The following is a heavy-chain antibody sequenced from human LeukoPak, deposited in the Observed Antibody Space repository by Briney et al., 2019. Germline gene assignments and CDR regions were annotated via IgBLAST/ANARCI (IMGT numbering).Heavy chain of an antibody. CDR3: TMESPVPWYYYDSIGGLDAFDI. Sequence: PSETLSLTCTVSGGSISSSSYYWGWIRQPPGKGLEWIGSIYYSGSTYYNPSLKSRVTISVDTSKNQFSLKLSSVTAADTAVYCCTMESPVPWYYYDSIGGLDAFDIWYQGTMVTASS. D-gene: IGHD3-22*01. J-gene: IGHJ3*02. CDR1: GGSISSSSYY. V-gene: IGHV4-39*01. CDR2: IYYSGST.